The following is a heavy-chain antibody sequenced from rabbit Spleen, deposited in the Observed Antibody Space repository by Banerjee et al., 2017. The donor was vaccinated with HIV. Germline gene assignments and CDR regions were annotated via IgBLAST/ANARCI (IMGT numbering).Heavy chain of an antibody. J-gene: IGHJ6*01. CDR1: GFDFSSYYM. CDR3: ARDTGTSFSSYGMDL. Sequence: QEQLKESGGGLVQPGGSLKLSCKVSGFDFSSYYMTWVRQAPGKGLEWTGYIDPIFGSTYYATWAKGRFTISKPSSTTVTLQMTRLSAADTATYFCARDTGTSFSSYGMDLWGPGPWSPS. D-gene: IGHD8-1*01. V-gene: IGHV1S45*01. CDR2: IDPIFGST.